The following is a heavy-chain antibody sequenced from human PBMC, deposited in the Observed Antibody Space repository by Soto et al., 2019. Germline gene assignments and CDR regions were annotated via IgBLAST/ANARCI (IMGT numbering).Heavy chain of an antibody. J-gene: IGHJ6*02. CDR2: ISTNGSNK. V-gene: IGHV3-64*04. CDR3: AKDRDYDFWSGYRYGMDV. Sequence: PGGSLRLSCAASGFTFSSYAMHWVRQAPGKGLEYVSSISTNGSNKYYADSVKGRFTISRDNSKNTLYLQMNSLRAEDTAVYYCAKDRDYDFWSGYRYGMDVWGQGTTVTVSS. D-gene: IGHD3-3*01. CDR1: GFTFSSYA.